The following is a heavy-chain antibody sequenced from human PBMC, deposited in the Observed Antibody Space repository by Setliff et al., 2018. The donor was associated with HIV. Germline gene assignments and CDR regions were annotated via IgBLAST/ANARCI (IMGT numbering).Heavy chain of an antibody. CDR1: GFIFSNSW. CDR3: TTRNSGYFDY. CDR2: ITGRGGTT. V-gene: IGHV3-23*01. J-gene: IGHJ4*02. D-gene: IGHD2-15*01. Sequence: QPGGSLRLSCAASGFIFSNSWMTWVRQAPGKGLEWVSDITGRGGTTFYADSVKSRFTTSRDTNTLYLQMNSLRAEDTAMYYCTTRNSGYFDYWGQGTLVTVSS.